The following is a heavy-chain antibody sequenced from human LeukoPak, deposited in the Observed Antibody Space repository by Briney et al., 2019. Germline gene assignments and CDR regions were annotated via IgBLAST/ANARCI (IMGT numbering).Heavy chain of an antibody. V-gene: IGHV4-61*08. Sequence: SETLSLTCTVSGGSISSGGYYWSWIRQHPGKGLEWIGYIYYSGSTNYNPSLKSRVTISVDTSKNQFSLKLSSVTAADTAVYYCAGIHGYSYGPLFDYWGQGTLVTVSS. J-gene: IGHJ4*02. CDR2: IYYSGST. CDR3: AGIHGYSYGPLFDY. D-gene: IGHD5-18*01. CDR1: GGSISSGGYY.